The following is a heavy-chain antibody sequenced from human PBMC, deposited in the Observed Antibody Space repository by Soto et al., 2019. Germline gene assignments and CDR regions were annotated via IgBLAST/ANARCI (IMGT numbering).Heavy chain of an antibody. CDR2: MNPNSGNT. CDR1: GYTFTSYD. J-gene: IGHJ3*02. Sequence: GASGKVSCKASGYTFTSYDINLARPATGQGLEWMGWMNPNSGNTGYAQKFQGRVTMTRNTSISTAYMELSSLRSEDTAVYYCARRHDYGETFAFDIWRQGTMVTVSS. CDR3: ARRHDYGETFAFDI. V-gene: IGHV1-8*01. D-gene: IGHD4-17*01.